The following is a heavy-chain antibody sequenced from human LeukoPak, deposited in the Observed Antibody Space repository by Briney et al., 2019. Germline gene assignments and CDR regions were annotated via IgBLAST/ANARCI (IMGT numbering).Heavy chain of an antibody. J-gene: IGHJ4*02. Sequence: ASVKVSCKASGYTFTSYDINWVRQATGQGLEWMGWINPNSGGTNYAQKFQGRVTMTRDTSISTAYMELSRLRSDDTAVYYCARDGTRGSSGWYNFDYWGQGTLVTVSS. D-gene: IGHD6-19*01. CDR1: GYTFTSYD. CDR3: ARDGTRGSSGWYNFDY. CDR2: INPNSGGT. V-gene: IGHV1-2*02.